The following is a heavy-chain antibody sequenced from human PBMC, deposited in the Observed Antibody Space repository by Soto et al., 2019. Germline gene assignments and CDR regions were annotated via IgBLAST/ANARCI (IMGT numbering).Heavy chain of an antibody. CDR3: ARDRDSSGWYGIDY. CDR2: ISSSSSTI. D-gene: IGHD6-19*01. Sequence: GGSLRLSCAASGFTFSSYSMNWVRQAPGKGLEWVSYISSSSSTIYYADSVKGRFTISRDNAKNSLYLQMNSLRDEDTAVYYCARDRDSSGWYGIDYWGQGTLVTVSS. J-gene: IGHJ4*02. V-gene: IGHV3-48*02. CDR1: GFTFSSYS.